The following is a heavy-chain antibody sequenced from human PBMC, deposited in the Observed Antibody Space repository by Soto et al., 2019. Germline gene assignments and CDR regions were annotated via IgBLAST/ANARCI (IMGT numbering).Heavy chain of an antibody. CDR2: MNPNSGNT. CDR1: GYTFTSYD. CDR3: AKGRWGGYCSDTTGYAINY. J-gene: IGHJ4*02. V-gene: IGHV1-8*01. D-gene: IGHD2-2*01. Sequence: SVKVSWKTSGYTFTSYDVTWVRQANGQGLEWMGWMNPNSGNTGYAQKFQGRVTRTTNTSISTADMKLSGLRSDDTAIYYCAKGRWGGYCSDTTGYAINYGGQGTQVTV.